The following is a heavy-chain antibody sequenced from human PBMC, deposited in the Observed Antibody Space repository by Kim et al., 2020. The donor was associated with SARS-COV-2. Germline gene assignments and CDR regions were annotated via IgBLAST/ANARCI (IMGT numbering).Heavy chain of an antibody. D-gene: IGHD5-12*01. CDR1: GFTFHDYA. CDR3: AKGGGYFRDAMDV. V-gene: IGHV3-9*01. CDR2: ISWNSGNI. Sequence: GGSLRLSCAASGFTFHDYAMHWVRQAPGKGLEWVSGISWNSGNIGYADSVKGRITISRDNAKKSLYLQMNSLRPEDTALYYCAKGGGYFRDAMDVWGQGTTVTVSS. J-gene: IGHJ6*02.